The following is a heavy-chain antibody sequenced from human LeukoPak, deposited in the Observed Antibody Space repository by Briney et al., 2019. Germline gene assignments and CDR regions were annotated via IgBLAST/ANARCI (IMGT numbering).Heavy chain of an antibody. CDR3: ARVREYYDILTGVVGGVFDI. V-gene: IGHV1-46*01. J-gene: IGHJ3*02. CDR2: INPSGGST. Sequence: GSSVKVSCKAAGYTFTSYYMHWLRQPPGRGLEWMGIINPSGGSTSYAQKFQGRVTMTRDTSTSTVYMELSSLRSEDTAVYYCARVREYYDILTGVVGGVFDIWGQGTMVTVSS. D-gene: IGHD3-9*01. CDR1: GYTFTSYY.